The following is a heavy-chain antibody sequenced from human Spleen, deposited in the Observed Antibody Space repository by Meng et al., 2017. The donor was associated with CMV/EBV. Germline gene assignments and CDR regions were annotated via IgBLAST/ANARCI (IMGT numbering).Heavy chain of an antibody. V-gene: IGHV3-9*01. Sequence: GGSLRLSCAASGFRFDDFAMHWVRQRPGKGPEWVSGISWSSRNIAYADSVKGRFTISRDNVKNSLYLQMNSLRVEDTAVYYCAREDSSGWDDDVFDIWGQGTMVTVSS. D-gene: IGHD6-19*01. CDR2: ISWSSRNI. CDR1: GFRFDDFA. J-gene: IGHJ3*02. CDR3: AREDSSGWDDDVFDI.